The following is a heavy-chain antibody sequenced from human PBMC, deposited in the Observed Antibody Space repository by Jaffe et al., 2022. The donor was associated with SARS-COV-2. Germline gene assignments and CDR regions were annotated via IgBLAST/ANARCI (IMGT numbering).Heavy chain of an antibody. CDR2: IKSKTDGGTT. D-gene: IGHD2-15*01. J-gene: IGHJ6*02. CDR3: TTDLGSPANYYYYGMDV. Sequence: EVQLVESGGGLVKPGGSLRLSCAASGFTFSNAWMSWVRQAPGKGLEWVGRIKSKTDGGTTDYAAPVKGRFTISRDDSKNTLYLQMNSLKTEDTAVYYCTTDLGSPANYYYYGMDVWGQGTTVTVSS. CDR1: GFTFSNAW. V-gene: IGHV3-15*01.